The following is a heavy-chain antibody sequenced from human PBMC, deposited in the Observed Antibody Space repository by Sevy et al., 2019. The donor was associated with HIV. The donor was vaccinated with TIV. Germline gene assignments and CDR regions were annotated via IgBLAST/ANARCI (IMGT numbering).Heavy chain of an antibody. CDR2: IYSGGST. D-gene: IGHD3-3*01. CDR1: GFTVSSNY. Sequence: GGSLRLSCAASGFTVSSNYMSWVRQAPGKGLEWVSVIYSGGSTYYADSVKGRFTISRENSKNTRYLQMNSLGAEDTAVYYCARDYDFWSGNNAYYYGMDVWGQGTTVTVS. V-gene: IGHV3-53*01. J-gene: IGHJ6*01. CDR3: ARDYDFWSGNNAYYYGMDV.